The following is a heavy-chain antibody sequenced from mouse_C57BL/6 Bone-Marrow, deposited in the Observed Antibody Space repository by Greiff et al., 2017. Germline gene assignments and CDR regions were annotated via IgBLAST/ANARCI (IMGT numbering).Heavy chain of an antibody. Sequence: VQLQQSGAELVRPGASVKLSCKASGYTFTDYYINWVKQRPGPGLEWIARIYPGSGNTYYNEKFKGKATLTAEKSSSTAYMQLSSLTSEDSAVYFCARWFYYGSSPWYFDVWGTGTTVTVSS. J-gene: IGHJ1*03. V-gene: IGHV1-76*01. D-gene: IGHD1-1*01. CDR1: GYTFTDYY. CDR3: ARWFYYGSSPWYFDV. CDR2: IYPGSGNT.